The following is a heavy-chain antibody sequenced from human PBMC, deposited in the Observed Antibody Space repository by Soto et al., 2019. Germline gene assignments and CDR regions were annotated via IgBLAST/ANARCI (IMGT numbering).Heavy chain of an antibody. Sequence: SETLSLTCTVSGGSISSYYWSWIRQPPGKGLEWIGYIYYSGSTNYNPSLKSRVTISVDTSKNQFSLKLSSVTAADTAVYYCARLRSSSWLNFDYWGQGTLVTVS. J-gene: IGHJ4*02. D-gene: IGHD6-13*01. V-gene: IGHV4-59*01. CDR1: GGSISSYY. CDR2: IYYSGST. CDR3: ARLRSSSWLNFDY.